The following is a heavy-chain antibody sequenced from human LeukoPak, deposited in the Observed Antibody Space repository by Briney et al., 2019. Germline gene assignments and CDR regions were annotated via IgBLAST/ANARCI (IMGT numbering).Heavy chain of an antibody. V-gene: IGHV2-5*01. D-gene: IGHD6-19*01. J-gene: IGHJ4*02. Sequence: SGPTLVNPTQTLTLTCTFSGFSLSTSGVGVGWIRQPPGKALEWLALIYWNDDKRYSPSLKSRLTITKDTSKNQVVLTMTNMDPVDTATYYCAFLRSGWYQIRGYYFDYWGQGTLVTVSS. CDR2: IYWNDDK. CDR3: AFLRSGWYQIRGYYFDY. CDR1: GFSLSTSGVG.